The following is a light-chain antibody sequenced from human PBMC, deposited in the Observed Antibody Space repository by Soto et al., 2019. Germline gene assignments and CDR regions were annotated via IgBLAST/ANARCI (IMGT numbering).Light chain of an antibody. CDR3: QQYNNRPPWT. J-gene: IGKJ1*01. CDR2: GAS. Sequence: MTQSPSTLSASVGDRVTITCRASESVSSNLAWYQQKPGQAPRLLIYGASNRAAGVPPRFSGSGSGTEFTLTISSLQSEDFAVYYCQQYNNRPPWTFGQGTKVEIK. V-gene: IGKV3-15*01. CDR1: ESVSSN.